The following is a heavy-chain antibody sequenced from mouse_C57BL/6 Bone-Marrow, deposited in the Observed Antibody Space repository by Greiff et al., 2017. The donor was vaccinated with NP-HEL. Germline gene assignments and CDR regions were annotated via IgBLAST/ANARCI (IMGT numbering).Heavy chain of an antibody. J-gene: IGHJ4*01. CDR3: ARFPLLLRYHAMDY. V-gene: IGHV14-3*01. Sequence: VHVKQSVAELVRPGASVKLSCTASGFNIKNTYMHWVKQRPEQGLEWIGRIDPANGNTKYAPKFQGKATITADTSSNTAYLQLSSLTSEDTAIYYCARFPLLLRYHAMDYWGQGTSVTVSS. D-gene: IGHD1-1*01. CDR1: GFNIKNTY. CDR2: IDPANGNT.